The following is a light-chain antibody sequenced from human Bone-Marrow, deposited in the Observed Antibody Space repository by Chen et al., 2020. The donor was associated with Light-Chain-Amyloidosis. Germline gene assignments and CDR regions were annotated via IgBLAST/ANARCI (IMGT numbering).Light chain of an antibody. Sequence: SYELTQPPSVSVSPGQTARITCSGDDLPTKYAYWYQQKPGQAPVLVIHRDTERPSGISERFSGSSSGTTATLTIRGVQAEDEAEYHCQSADSSGTYEVIFGGGTKLTGL. CDR2: RDT. CDR3: QSADSSGTYEVI. J-gene: IGLJ2*01. CDR1: DLPTKY. V-gene: IGLV3-25*03.